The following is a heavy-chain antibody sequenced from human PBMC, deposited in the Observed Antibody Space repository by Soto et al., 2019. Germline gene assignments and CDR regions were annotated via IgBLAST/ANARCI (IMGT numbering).Heavy chain of an antibody. J-gene: IGHJ4*02. CDR3: ANHDY. Sequence: EVQLVESGGGLVQPGRSLRLSCAASGFTFDDYAMHWVRQAPGKGLEWVSGISWNSGSIGYADSVKGRFTISRDNAKNSLYLQMNSLRAEDTALYYCANHDYWGQGTLVTVSS. V-gene: IGHV3-9*01. CDR2: ISWNSGSI. CDR1: GFTFDDYA.